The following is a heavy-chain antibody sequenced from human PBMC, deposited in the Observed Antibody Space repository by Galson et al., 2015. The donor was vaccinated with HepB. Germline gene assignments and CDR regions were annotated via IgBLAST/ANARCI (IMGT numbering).Heavy chain of an antibody. J-gene: IGHJ3*02. CDR3: ARQEGYSYGLDAFDI. V-gene: IGHV4-39*01. CDR2: IYYSGST. Sequence: ETLSLTCTVSGGSISSSSYYWGWIRQPPGKGLEWIGSIYYSGSTYYNPSLKSRVTISVDTSKNQFSLKLSSVTAADTAVYYCARQEGYSYGLDAFDIWGQGTMVTVSS. CDR1: GGSISSSSYY. D-gene: IGHD5-18*01.